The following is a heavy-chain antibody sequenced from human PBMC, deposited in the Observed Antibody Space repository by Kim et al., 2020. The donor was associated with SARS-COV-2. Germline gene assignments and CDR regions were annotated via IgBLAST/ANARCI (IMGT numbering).Heavy chain of an antibody. D-gene: IGHD6-13*01. CDR2: ISYDGSNK. CDR1: GFTFSSYG. CDR3: ARARDGAAAGIFDY. J-gene: IGHJ4*02. Sequence: GGSLRLSCAASGFTFSSYGMHWVRQAPGKGLEWVAVISYDGSNKYYADAVKGRFTIARDNSKNTLYLQMNSLRAEDTAVYYCARARDGAAAGIFDYWGQGTLDTVAS. V-gene: IGHV3-33*05.